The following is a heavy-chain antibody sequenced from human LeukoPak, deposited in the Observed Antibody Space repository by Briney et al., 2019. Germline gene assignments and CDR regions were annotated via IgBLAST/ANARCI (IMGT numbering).Heavy chain of an antibody. CDR2: ISSSSSTI. CDR3: ARDPRIAVAGYYFDY. D-gene: IGHD6-19*01. Sequence: GGSLRLSCAASGFTFSSYSMNWVRQAPGKGLEWVSYISSSSSTIYYADSVKGRFTISRDNAKNSLYLQMNSLRAEDTAVYYCARDPRIAVAGYYFDYWGQGALVTVSS. J-gene: IGHJ4*02. V-gene: IGHV3-48*04. CDR1: GFTFSSYS.